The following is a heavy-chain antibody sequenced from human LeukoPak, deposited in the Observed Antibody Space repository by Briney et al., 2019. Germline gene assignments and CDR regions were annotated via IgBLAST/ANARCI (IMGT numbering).Heavy chain of an antibody. CDR1: GFTFSSYA. CDR2: ISYDGSKK. Sequence: PGRSLRLSCAASGFTFSSYAMNWVRQAPGKGLEWVAFISYDGSKKYYADSVKGRFTISRDNSKNTVCLEMNSLRVEDTAVFYCARGRSTIVNSNFDYWGQGTLVTVSS. D-gene: IGHD2/OR15-2a*01. J-gene: IGHJ4*02. V-gene: IGHV3-30-3*01. CDR3: ARGRSTIVNSNFDY.